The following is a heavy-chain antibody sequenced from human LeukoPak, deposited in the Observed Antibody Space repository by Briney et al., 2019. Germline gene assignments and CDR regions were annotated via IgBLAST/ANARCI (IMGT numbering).Heavy chain of an antibody. V-gene: IGHV4-30-4*01. CDR1: GGSISSGDYY. D-gene: IGHD3-22*01. CDR3: ARNTYSYNSSGYFGAFDI. CDR2: IYHSGST. J-gene: IGHJ3*02. Sequence: SETLSLTCTVSGGSISSGDYYWSWIRQPPGKGLEWIGYIYHSGSTYYNPSLKSRVTISVDTSKNQFSLKLSSVTAADTAVYYCARNTYSYNSSGYFGAFDIWGQGKMGTVSS.